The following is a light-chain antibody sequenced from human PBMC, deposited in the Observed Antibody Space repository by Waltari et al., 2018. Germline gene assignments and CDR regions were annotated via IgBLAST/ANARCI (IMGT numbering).Light chain of an antibody. CDR3: SSYTSSSPVL. J-gene: IGLJ2*01. V-gene: IGLV2-14*03. Sequence: QSALTQPASVSGSPGQSLTISCTGTRSDVGGYDYVSWYQQHPGKAPKLLIYDVSNRPSGVSNRFSGSKSGNTASLTISGLQAEDEADYYCSSYTSSSPVLFGGGTRLTVL. CDR1: RSDVGGYDY. CDR2: DVS.